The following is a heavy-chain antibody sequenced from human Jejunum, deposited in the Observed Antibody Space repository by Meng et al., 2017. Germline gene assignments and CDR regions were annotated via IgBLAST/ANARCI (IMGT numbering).Heavy chain of an antibody. D-gene: IGHD3-16*01. V-gene: IGHV4-4*02. CDR2: IYHSGRS. J-gene: IGHJ4*02. CDR3: ARGVGDIRFGFDY. Sequence: QVTLQGSGPGLVKPSGTLSLTCEVSGDSISSTSWWDWLRQPPGKGLEWIGEIYHSGRSNFIPSLKSRVSISLDESKNQFSLTLNSVTAADTAVYYCARGVGDIRFGFDYWGQGILVTVSS. CDR1: GDSISSTSW.